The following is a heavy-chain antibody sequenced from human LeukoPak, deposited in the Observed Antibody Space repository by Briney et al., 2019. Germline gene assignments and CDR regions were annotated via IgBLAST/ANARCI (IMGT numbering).Heavy chain of an antibody. Sequence: PSQTLSLTCTVSGGSISSGGYYWSWIRQPPGKGLEWIGYIYHSGSTYYNPSLKSRVTISVDTSKNQFSLKLSSVTAADTAVYYCAREAVVVPAATQTPSRWFDPWGQGTLVTVSS. D-gene: IGHD2-2*01. CDR2: IYHSGST. CDR1: GGSISSGGYY. CDR3: AREAVVVPAATQTPSRWFDP. V-gene: IGHV4-30-2*01. J-gene: IGHJ5*02.